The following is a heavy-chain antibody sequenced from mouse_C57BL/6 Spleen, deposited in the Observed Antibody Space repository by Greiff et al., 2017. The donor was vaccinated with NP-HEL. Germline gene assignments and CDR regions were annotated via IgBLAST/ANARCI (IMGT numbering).Heavy chain of an antibody. CDR1: GFTFSDYY. V-gene: IGHV5-16*01. CDR3: ARPNWGYAMDY. D-gene: IGHD4-1*01. Sequence: EVNLVESEGGLVQPGSSMKLSCTASGFTFSDYYMAWVRQVPEKGLEWVANINYDGSSTYYLDSLKSRFIISRDNAKNILYLQMSSLKSEDTATYYCARPNWGYAMDYWGQGTSVTVSS. J-gene: IGHJ4*01. CDR2: INYDGSST.